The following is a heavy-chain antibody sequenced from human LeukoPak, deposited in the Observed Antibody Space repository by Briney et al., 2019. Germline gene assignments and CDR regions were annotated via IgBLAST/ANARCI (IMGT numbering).Heavy chain of an antibody. V-gene: IGHV3-7*01. Sequence: GGSLRLSCEGSGFTFSNYWMGWVRQAPGKGLQWVANIKTDGSEKYYVDSVKGRFTISRDNAKNSLYLQMNSLRAEDTAVYYCARENYGDQASYFDYWGQGTLVTVSS. CDR2: IKTDGSEK. J-gene: IGHJ4*02. CDR3: ARENYGDQASYFDY. D-gene: IGHD4-17*01. CDR1: GFTFSNYW.